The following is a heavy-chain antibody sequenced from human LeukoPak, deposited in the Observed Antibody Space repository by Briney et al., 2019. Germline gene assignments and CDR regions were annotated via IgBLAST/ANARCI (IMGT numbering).Heavy chain of an antibody. CDR3: ARGGDLVVPAAMKDLWFGEPFYYYGMDV. CDR1: GGSVSSSNYY. V-gene: IGHV4-39*07. Sequence: NPSETLSLTCTVSGGSVSSSNYYWGWIRQPPGKGLEWIGSIYYSGSTYYNPSLKSRVTISVDTSKNQFSLKLSSVTAADTAVYYCARGGDLVVPAAMKDLWFGEPFYYYGMDVWGQGTTVTVSS. J-gene: IGHJ6*02. CDR2: IYYSGST. D-gene: IGHD2-2*01.